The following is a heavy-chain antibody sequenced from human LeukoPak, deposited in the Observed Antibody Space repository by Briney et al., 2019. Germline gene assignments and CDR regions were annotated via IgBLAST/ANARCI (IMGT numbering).Heavy chain of an antibody. D-gene: IGHD3-16*01. CDR2: TSHSDSP. J-gene: IGHJ5*02. CDR3: ARDFGETSLPNWFDP. Sequence: SETLSLTCSVSGVSITSRHYWGWIRQSPGKGLDWIGSTSHSDSPYYNPSLETRVTISLDTSRNQFSLKLTSVTAADTAVYYCARDFGETSLPNWFDPWGQGTLVIVSS. V-gene: IGHV4-38-2*02. CDR1: GVSITSRHY.